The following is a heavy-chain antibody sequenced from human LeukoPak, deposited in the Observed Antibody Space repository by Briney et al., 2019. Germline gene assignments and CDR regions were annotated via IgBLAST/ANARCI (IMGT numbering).Heavy chain of an antibody. V-gene: IGHV5-51*01. Sequence: GESLKISCKASGYNFATAWIAWVRQMPGKGVEWMGIVYPGDSDTKYNPSFQGHVTISADKSITTAYLQWASLKASDTAIYYCARHGRWELDYWGQGTLVSVSS. CDR2: VYPGDSDT. D-gene: IGHD1-26*01. CDR3: ARHGRWELDY. CDR1: GYNFATAW. J-gene: IGHJ4*02.